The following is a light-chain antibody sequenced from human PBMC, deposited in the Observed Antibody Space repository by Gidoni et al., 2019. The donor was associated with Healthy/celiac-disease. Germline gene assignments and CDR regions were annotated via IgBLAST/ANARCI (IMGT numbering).Light chain of an antibody. CDR1: QDISNY. V-gene: IGKV1-33*01. CDR3: QQYDNLPLMYS. Sequence: IQMTQSPSSLSASVGDRVTITCQASQDISNYLNWYQQKPGKAPKLLIYDASNLETGVPSRFSGSGSGTDFTFTISSLQSEDIATYYCQQYDNLPLMYSFGQGTKLEIK. CDR2: DAS. J-gene: IGKJ2*03.